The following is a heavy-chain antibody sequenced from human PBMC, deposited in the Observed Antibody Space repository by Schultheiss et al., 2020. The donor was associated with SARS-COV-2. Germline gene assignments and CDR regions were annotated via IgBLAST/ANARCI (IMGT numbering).Heavy chain of an antibody. CDR1: GFTFSSYA. V-gene: IGHV3-30-3*01. CDR2: ISYDGSNK. CDR3: ARDPYCSGASCYSGGGMDV. J-gene: IGHJ6*02. D-gene: IGHD2-15*01. Sequence: GGSLRLSCTASGFTFSSYAMHWVRQAPGKGLEWVAVISYDGSNKYYADSVKGRFTISRDNSKNTLYLQMNSLRAEDTAVYYCARDPYCSGASCYSGGGMDVWGQGTTVTVSS.